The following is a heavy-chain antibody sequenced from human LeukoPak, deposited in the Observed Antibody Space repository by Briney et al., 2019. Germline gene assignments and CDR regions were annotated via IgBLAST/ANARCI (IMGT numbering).Heavy chain of an antibody. CDR3: AREASKEPYFDY. D-gene: IGHD1-14*01. V-gene: IGHV3-23*01. Sequence: GGSLRLSCAASGFTFSIYAMSWVRQAPGKGLQWVSGISGSGGSTYYADSVEGRFTISRDNFKNTLYLQMNSLRAEDTAVYYCAREASKEPYFDYWGQGTLVTVSS. CDR1: GFTFSIYA. CDR2: ISGSGGST. J-gene: IGHJ4*02.